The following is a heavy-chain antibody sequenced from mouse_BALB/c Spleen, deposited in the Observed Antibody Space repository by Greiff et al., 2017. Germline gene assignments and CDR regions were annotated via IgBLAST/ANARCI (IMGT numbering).Heavy chain of an antibody. CDR1: GYTFTDYE. D-gene: IGHD2-14*01. V-gene: IGHV1-15*01. CDR2: IDPETGGT. CDR3: TRLDYYGYDGYAMDY. J-gene: IGHJ4*01. Sequence: VQLQQSGAELVRPGASVTLSCKASGYTFTDYEMHWVKQTPVHGLEWIGAIDPETGGTAYNQKFKGKATLTADKSSSTAYMELRSLTSEDSAVYYCTRLDYYGYDGYAMDYWGQGTSVTVSS.